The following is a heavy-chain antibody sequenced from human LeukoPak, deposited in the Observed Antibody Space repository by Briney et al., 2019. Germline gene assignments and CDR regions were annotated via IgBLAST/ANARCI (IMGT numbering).Heavy chain of an antibody. J-gene: IGHJ4*02. CDR2: INPNSGGT. Sequence: ASVKVSCKASGYTFTGYYMHWVRQAPGQGLEWMGWINPNSGGTNYAQKFQGGVTMTRDTSISTAYMELSRLRSDDTAVYYCARVLTMAGTFDYWGQGTLVTVSS. CDR3: ARVLTMAGTFDY. V-gene: IGHV1-2*02. D-gene: IGHD6-19*01. CDR1: GYTFTGYY.